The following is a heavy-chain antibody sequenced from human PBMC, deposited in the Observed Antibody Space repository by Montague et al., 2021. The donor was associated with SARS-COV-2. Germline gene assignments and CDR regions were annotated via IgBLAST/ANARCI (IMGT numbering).Heavy chain of an antibody. V-gene: IGHV4-34*01. CDR1: GASISSHY. CDR3: ARGSTVTHY. CDR2: INHSGST. J-gene: IGHJ4*02. Sequence: SETLSLTCSVSGASISSHYWSWIRQPPGKGLEWIGEINHSGSTNYNPSLKSRVTISVDTSKNQFSLKLSSVTAADTAVYYCARGSTVTHYWGQGTLVTVSS. D-gene: IGHD4-17*01.